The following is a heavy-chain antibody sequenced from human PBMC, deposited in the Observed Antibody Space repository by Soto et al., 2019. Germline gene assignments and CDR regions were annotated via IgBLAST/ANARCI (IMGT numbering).Heavy chain of an antibody. Sequence: ASVKVSCKVSGYTLTELSMHWVRQAPGKGLEWMGGFDPEDGETIYAQKFQGRVTMTEDTSTDTAYMELSSLRSEDTAVYYCATSYGPPYYFDYWGQGTLVTVSS. V-gene: IGHV1-24*01. CDR2: FDPEDGET. CDR3: ATSYGPPYYFDY. D-gene: IGHD3-10*01. CDR1: GYTLTELS. J-gene: IGHJ4*02.